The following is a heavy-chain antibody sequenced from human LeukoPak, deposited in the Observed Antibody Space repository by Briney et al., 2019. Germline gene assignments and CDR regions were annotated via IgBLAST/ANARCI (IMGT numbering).Heavy chain of an antibody. Sequence: ASVKVSCKASGYTFTAYYMHWVRQAPGQGPEWMGWINPNTGGTDYAQRFQGRVTMTRDTSISTAYMELSSLISDDTAVYYCARDVFAEYNTHHKFDPWGQGTLVTVSS. V-gene: IGHV1-2*02. CDR2: INPNTGGT. D-gene: IGHD1-14*01. J-gene: IGHJ5*02. CDR3: ARDVFAEYNTHHKFDP. CDR1: GYTFTAYY.